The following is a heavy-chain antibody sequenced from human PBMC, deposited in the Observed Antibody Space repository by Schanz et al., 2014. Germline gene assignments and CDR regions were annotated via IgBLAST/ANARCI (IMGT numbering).Heavy chain of an antibody. V-gene: IGHV1-46*01. D-gene: IGHD1-26*01. CDR3: ARDRDQWDGNYLDY. CDR2: INPSGGST. J-gene: IGHJ4*02. CDR1: GYTFTSYG. Sequence: QVQLVQSGAEVKKPGASVKVSCKASGYTFTSYGISWVRQAPGQGLEWMATINPSGGSTSFAQKFQGRVTMTRATSTSTVYMELRSLTSDDSAVYYCARDRDQWDGNYLDYWGQGTLVTVSS.